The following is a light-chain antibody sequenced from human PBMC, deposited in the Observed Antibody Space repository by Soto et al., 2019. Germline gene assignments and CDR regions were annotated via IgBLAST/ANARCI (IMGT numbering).Light chain of an antibody. V-gene: IGKV1-5*01. Sequence: DIQLTQSPSTLSAAVGDSVTITCRASQNIRNLLAWYQQKPGKAPKPLIYDASTLKTGVPSRFSGSGSGSEFNFTITGLQPDDIATYYCQQCHRYLTFGQGTRLEIK. CDR2: DAS. CDR3: QQCHRYLT. CDR1: QNIRNL. J-gene: IGKJ5*01.